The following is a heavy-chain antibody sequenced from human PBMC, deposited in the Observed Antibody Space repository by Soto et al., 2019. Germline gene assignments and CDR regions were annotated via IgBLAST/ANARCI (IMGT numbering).Heavy chain of an antibody. V-gene: IGHV1-18*01. D-gene: IGHD3-22*01. CDR2: INAYNGNT. CDR1: GYTFTSYG. Sequence: QVQLVQSGAEVKKPGASVKVSCKASGYTFTSYGISWVRQAPGQGLEWMGWINAYNGNTNYAEKLQGRVTMTTDTSTSTAYMELRSLRSDDTAVYYCARDLVAYYYDSSGYYWGQGNLVTVSS. J-gene: IGHJ4*02. CDR3: ARDLVAYYYDSSGYY.